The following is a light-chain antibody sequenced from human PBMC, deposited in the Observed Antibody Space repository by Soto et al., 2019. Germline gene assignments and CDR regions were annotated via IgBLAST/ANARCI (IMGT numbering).Light chain of an antibody. CDR3: QQLFDSPIT. Sequence: DIVLTQSPATLSLSPGQRATLSCRASQKISGYLAWYQVKPGKAPKLLIYAASTLESGVPSRFSATVSGTEFSLTITSLQPEDFATYYCQQLFDSPITFGQGTRLEIK. CDR2: AAS. J-gene: IGKJ5*01. V-gene: IGKV1-9*01. CDR1: QKISGY.